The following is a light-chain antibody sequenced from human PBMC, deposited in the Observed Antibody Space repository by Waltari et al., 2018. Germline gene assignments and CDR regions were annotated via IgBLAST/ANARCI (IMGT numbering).Light chain of an antibody. J-gene: IGLJ2*01. CDR3: YSYSCSSTF. Sequence: QSALTQPASVSGSPGQSITISCTGTSSDVGNYKLVSWYQQHSGKAPKLLIYEVSKRPSGFSNRFSGSKSGNTASLTISWLLAEDEADYYCYSYSCSSTFFVGGTKLTVL. CDR1: SSDVGNYKL. CDR2: EVS. V-gene: IGLV2-23*02.